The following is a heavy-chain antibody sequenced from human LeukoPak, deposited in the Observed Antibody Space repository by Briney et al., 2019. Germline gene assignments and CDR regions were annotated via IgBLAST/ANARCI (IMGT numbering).Heavy chain of an antibody. V-gene: IGHV4-39*07. CDR1: GGSISSSSYY. CDR2: IYYSGST. D-gene: IGHD1-26*01. CDR3: ARERVGVEEKDY. J-gene: IGHJ4*02. Sequence: SETLSLTCTVSGGSISSSSYYWGWIRQPPGKGLEWIGSIYYSGSTYYNPSLKSRVTISVDTSKNQFSLKLSSVTAADTAVYYCARERVGVEEKDYWGQGTLVTVFS.